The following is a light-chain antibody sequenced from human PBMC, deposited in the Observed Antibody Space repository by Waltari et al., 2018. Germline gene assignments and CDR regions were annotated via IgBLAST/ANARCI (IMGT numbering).Light chain of an antibody. J-gene: IGKJ2*01. CDR3: QQYGSSVLYT. V-gene: IGKV3-20*01. CDR2: GAS. Sequence: ASQRPTKMYLACYQQKPGQAPRLLIYGASSRDAGIPYRFSGSVSGTDFTLTISRLESEEFALYFCQQYGSSVLYTFGQGTKLEIK. CDR1: QRPTKMY.